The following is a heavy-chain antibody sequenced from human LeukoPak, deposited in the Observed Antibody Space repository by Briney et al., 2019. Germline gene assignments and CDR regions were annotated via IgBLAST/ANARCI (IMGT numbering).Heavy chain of an antibody. Sequence: ASVKVSCKASGYTFTGYYMHWVRQAPGQGLEWMGWINPNSGGTNYAQKFQGRVTMTRDTSISTAYMELSRLRSDDTAVYYCARDSSNQDYYYGMDVWGQGTTVTVSS. J-gene: IGHJ6*02. CDR2: INPNSGGT. D-gene: IGHD6-13*01. V-gene: IGHV1-2*02. CDR3: ARDSSNQDYYYGMDV. CDR1: GYTFTGYY.